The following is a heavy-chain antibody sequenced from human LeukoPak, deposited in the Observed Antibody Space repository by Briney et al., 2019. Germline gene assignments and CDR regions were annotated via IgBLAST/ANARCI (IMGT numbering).Heavy chain of an antibody. CDR2: INHRGST. CDR1: GGSLSSGDYY. D-gene: IGHD5-18*01. Sequence: SETLSLTCTVSGGSLSSGDYYWSWIRQPPGKGLEWIGEINHRGSTNYNPSLKSRVTISVDTSKNQFSLKLSSVTAADTAVYYCARLSEHPVDTAMVTGFDYWGQGTLVTVSS. V-gene: IGHV4-34*01. J-gene: IGHJ4*02. CDR3: ARLSEHPVDTAMVTGFDY.